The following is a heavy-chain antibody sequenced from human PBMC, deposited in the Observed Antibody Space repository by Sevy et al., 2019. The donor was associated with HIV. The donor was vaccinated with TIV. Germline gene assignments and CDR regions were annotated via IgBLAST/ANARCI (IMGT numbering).Heavy chain of an antibody. D-gene: IGHD1-26*01. Sequence: SETLSLTCAVSGYSINSGYYWGWVRQPPGKGLEWIGCMYRGGSTYYNPSLKSRVTISVDTSKNQFSLKLGSVTAADTAVYYCAADSGNYYGAFDIWGQGTMVTVSS. CDR2: MYRGGST. CDR3: AADSGNYYGAFDI. CDR1: GYSINSGYY. J-gene: IGHJ3*02. V-gene: IGHV4-38-2*01.